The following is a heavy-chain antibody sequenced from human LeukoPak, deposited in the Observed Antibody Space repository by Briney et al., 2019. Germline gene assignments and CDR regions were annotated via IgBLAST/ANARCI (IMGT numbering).Heavy chain of an antibody. J-gene: IGHJ4*02. CDR3: AKDQGTKFGYFDH. Sequence: GGSLRLSCAASEFTFSNYGMHWVRQAPGKGLEWVAFIRNDGSVRYFVDSVKGRFTISRDNSKNTLYLQMNSLRVEDTALYYCAKDQGTKFGYFDHWGQGTLVTVSS. CDR2: IRNDGSVR. D-gene: IGHD3-10*01. V-gene: IGHV3-30*02. CDR1: EFTFSNYG.